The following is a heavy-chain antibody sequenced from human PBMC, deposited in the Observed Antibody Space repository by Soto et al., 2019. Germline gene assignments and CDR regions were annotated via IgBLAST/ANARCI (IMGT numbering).Heavy chain of an antibody. CDR1: GFTFSSYA. J-gene: IGHJ3*02. Sequence: GGSLRLSCAASGFTFSSYAMSWVRQAPGKGLEWVSAISGSGGSTYYADSVKGRFTISRDNSKNTLYLQTNSLRAEDTAVYYCAKVHRIVVVTWAHDAFDIWGQGTMVTVSS. V-gene: IGHV3-23*01. D-gene: IGHD3-22*01. CDR2: ISGSGGST. CDR3: AKVHRIVVVTWAHDAFDI.